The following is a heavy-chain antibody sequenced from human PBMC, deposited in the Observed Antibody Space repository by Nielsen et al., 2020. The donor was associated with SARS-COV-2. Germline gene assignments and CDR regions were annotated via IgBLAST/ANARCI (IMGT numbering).Heavy chain of an antibody. CDR3: ARARATIFGLVMSYGMDV. CDR2: INPYSGGT. Sequence: ASMKVSCKASGYTFTDYYIHWVRQAPGQGLEWMGRINPYSGGTNSAQKFQGTVTMTRDASISTVYMELTSDDTAVYYCARARATIFGLVMSYGMDVWGQGTTVAVSS. D-gene: IGHD3/OR15-3a*01. CDR1: GYTFTDYY. V-gene: IGHV1-2*06. J-gene: IGHJ6*02.